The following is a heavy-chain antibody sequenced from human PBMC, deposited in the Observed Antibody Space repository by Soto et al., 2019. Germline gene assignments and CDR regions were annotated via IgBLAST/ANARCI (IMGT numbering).Heavy chain of an antibody. CDR1: GFTVSSNY. CDR2: IYSGGST. V-gene: IGHV3-53*01. CDR3: AREHRAWLTTRYGMDV. Sequence: GGSLRLSCAASGFTVSSNYMSWVRQAPGKGLERVSVIYSGGSTYYADSVKGRFTISRDNSKNTLYLQMNSLRAEDTAVYYCAREHRAWLTTRYGMDVWGQGTTVTVSS. D-gene: IGHD3-22*01. J-gene: IGHJ6*02.